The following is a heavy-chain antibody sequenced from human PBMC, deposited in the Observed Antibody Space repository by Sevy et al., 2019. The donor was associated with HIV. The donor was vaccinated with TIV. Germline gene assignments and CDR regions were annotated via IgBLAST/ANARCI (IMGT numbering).Heavy chain of an antibody. CDR1: GFTFSNYF. CDR2: ISSGSSYI. Sequence: GGSLRLSCAASGFTFSNYFINWVRQAPGKGLEWVSSISSGSSYIFYADSVKGRFPISRDNAKNSLYLHMNSLRAEDTAVYYCARGDYYGSLYYFDYWGPGTLVTVSS. V-gene: IGHV3-21*01. J-gene: IGHJ4*02. D-gene: IGHD3-10*01. CDR3: ARGDYYGSLYYFDY.